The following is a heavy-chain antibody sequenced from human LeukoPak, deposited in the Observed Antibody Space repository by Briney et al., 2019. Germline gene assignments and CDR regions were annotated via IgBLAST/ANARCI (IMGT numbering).Heavy chain of an antibody. V-gene: IGHV3-53*01. J-gene: IGHJ4*02. CDR1: GFTVSSKY. Sequence: GGSLRLSCAASGFTVSSKYMSWVRQAPGKGLEWVSVIYSGGSTYYADSVKGRFTISRDNSKNTLYLQMNSLKAEDTAVYYCARDPPYSGSHASATYIDYWGQGTLVTVSS. CDR3: ARDPPYSGSHASATYIDY. D-gene: IGHD6-6*01. CDR2: IYSGGST.